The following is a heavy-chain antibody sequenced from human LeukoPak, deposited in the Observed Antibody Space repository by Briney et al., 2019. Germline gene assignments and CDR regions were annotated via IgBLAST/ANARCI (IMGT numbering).Heavy chain of an antibody. J-gene: IGHJ5*02. CDR2: INYSGTT. Sequence: PGGSLRLSCAASGFTVSSNYMSWVRQPPGKGLEWIGSINYSGTTYYNPSLKSRVTISVDTSQKQFSLKLSSVTAADTAVYYCARDRTSLTTEVEGFDPWGQGTVVSVSS. CDR1: GFTVSSNY. V-gene: IGHV4-39*07. D-gene: IGHD4-23*01. CDR3: ARDRTSLTTEVEGFDP.